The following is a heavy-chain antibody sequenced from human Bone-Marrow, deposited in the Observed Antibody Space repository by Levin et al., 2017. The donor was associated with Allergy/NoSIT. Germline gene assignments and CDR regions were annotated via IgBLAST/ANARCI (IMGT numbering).Heavy chain of an antibody. CDR1: GFTFSSYG. CDR2: IWYDGSNK. CDR3: ARVYSNYRFWYYMDV. D-gene: IGHD4-11*01. V-gene: IGHV3-33*01. J-gene: IGHJ6*03. Sequence: GGSLRLSCAASGFTFSSYGMHWVRQAPGKGLEWVAVIWYDGSNKYYADSVKGRFTISRDNSKNTLYLQMNSLRAEDTAVYYCARVYSNYRFWYYMDVWGKGTTVTVSS.